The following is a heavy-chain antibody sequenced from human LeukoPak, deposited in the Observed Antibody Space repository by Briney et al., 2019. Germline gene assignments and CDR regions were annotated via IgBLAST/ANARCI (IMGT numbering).Heavy chain of an antibody. Sequence: SETLSLTCTVSGDSISGYYWTWMRQPPGKGLEWIGDIYSSGSTKYNPSLESRVTISIDTSKNQFSLKLSSVTAADTAVYYCARLRNYCDYWGQGTLVTVSS. D-gene: IGHD1-14*01. CDR2: IYSSGST. CDR3: ARLRNYCDY. V-gene: IGHV4-59*01. CDR1: GDSISGYY. J-gene: IGHJ4*02.